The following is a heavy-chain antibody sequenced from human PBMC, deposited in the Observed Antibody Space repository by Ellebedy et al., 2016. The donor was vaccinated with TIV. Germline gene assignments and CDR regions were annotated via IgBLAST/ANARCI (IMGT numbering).Heavy chain of an antibody. CDR3: VKDLSGYSGYNFPEVGY. V-gene: IGHV3-53*05. J-gene: IGHJ4*02. CDR1: RFSLSTNY. Sequence: GGSLRLXXAASRFSLSTNYMTWVRQAPGKGLEWVSLIYSGGNTYYADSVKGRFTISRDNSKNTLYLQMNSLKPEDTAVYYCVKDLSGYSGYNFPEVGYWGQGTRVTVSS. CDR2: IYSGGNT. D-gene: IGHD5-12*01.